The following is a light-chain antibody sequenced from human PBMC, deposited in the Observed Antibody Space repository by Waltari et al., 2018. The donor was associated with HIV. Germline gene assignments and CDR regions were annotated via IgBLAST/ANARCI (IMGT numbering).Light chain of an antibody. CDR2: RNN. J-gene: IGLJ3*02. CDR1: SSNIGTNY. CDR3: AAWDDSLSGWV. Sequence: QSVLTQPPSASGTPGQRVTISCSGSSSNIGTNYVYWYHQLPGTAPKIPIYRNNQRPSGVPDRFSGSKSGTSASLAISGRRSEDEADYYCAAWDDSLSGWVFGGGTKLTVL. V-gene: IGLV1-47*01.